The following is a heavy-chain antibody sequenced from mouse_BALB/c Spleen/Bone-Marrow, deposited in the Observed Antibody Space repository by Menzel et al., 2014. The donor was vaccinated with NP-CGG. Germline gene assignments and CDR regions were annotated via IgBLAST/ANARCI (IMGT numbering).Heavy chain of an antibody. CDR2: IFPVNADT. CDR3: PLFPPRSFAY. J-gene: IGHJ3*01. D-gene: IGHD6-1*01. V-gene: IGHV1-80*01. CDR1: GYVFTDYW. Sequence: QVQLQQSGAELVRPGSSVKISCKASGYVFTDYWMXXLRQXXGXXXXWIGQIFPVNADTNYKANFKDKVTLTADKSSTTAYMQLNSLTSEASSFSFFPLFPPRSFAYWGLXTLVTVSA.